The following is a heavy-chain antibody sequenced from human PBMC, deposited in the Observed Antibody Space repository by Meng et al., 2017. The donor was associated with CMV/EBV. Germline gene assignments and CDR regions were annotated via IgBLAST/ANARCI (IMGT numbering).Heavy chain of an antibody. CDR1: GFTVSSNY. CDR2: IYSGGST. CDR3: ARYEGRRSFDY. Sequence: GGSLRLSCAASGFTVSSNYMSWVRQAPGKGLEWVSVIYSGGSTYYADSVKGRFTISRDNSKNTLYLQMNSLRAEDTAVYYCARYEGRRSFDYWGQGTLVTVSS. D-gene: IGHD2-8*01. V-gene: IGHV3-53*01. J-gene: IGHJ4*02.